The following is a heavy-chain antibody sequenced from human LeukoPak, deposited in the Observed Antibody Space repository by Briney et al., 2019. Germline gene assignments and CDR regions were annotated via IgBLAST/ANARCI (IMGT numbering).Heavy chain of an antibody. CDR3: AKDFGSSWSWFDP. J-gene: IGHJ5*02. CDR2: ISGTGGRT. CDR1: GFTFSTYA. Sequence: GGSLRLSCAASGFTFSTYAMTWVRQAPGKGLEWVSDISGTGGRTYYADSVKGRFTISRDNSKNTLYLQMNSLRAEDTALYYCAKDFGSSWSWFDPWGQGTLVTVSS. D-gene: IGHD6-13*01. V-gene: IGHV3-23*01.